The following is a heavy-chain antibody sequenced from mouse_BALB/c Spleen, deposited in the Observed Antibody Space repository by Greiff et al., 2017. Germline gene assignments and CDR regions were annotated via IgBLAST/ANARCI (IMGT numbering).Heavy chain of an antibody. J-gene: IGHJ2*01. D-gene: IGHD2-1*01. CDR2: INPSNGGT. CDR1: GYTFTSYY. CDR3: TRDGYYGNGFDY. Sequence: QVQLQQSGAELVKPGASVKLFCKASGYTFTSYYMYWVKQRPGQGLEWIGEINPSNGGTNFNEKFKSKATLTVDKSSSTSYMQLSSLTSEDSAVYSCTRDGYYGNGFDYWGQGTTLTVSA. V-gene: IGHV1S81*02.